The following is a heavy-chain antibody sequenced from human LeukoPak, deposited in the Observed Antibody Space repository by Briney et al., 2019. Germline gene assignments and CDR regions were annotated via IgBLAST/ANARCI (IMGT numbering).Heavy chain of an antibody. CDR1: GFTFNSYG. CDR3: AKDYEAYCGGDCSSFFDY. J-gene: IGHJ4*02. Sequence: GGSLRLSCAASGFTFNSYGMHWVRQAPGKGLEWVTVISYDGSNKYYADSVKGRFTISRDNSKNTVNLQMNSLRAEDTAVYYCAKDYEAYCGGDCSSFFDYWGQGTLVTVSS. V-gene: IGHV3-30*18. CDR2: ISYDGSNK. D-gene: IGHD2-21*02.